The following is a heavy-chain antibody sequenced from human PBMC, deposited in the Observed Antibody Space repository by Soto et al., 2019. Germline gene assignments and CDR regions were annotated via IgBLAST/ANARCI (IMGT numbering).Heavy chain of an antibody. Sequence: PGGSLRLSCAASGFTFSDYYMSWIRQAPGKGLEWVSYITSGATSIYYADSVKGRFTISRDNAKNSLYLQLNSLRAEDTAVYFCARENEKVTMVRGVMTIYNWFDPWGQGTLVTVSS. CDR1: GFTFSDYY. J-gene: IGHJ5*02. D-gene: IGHD3-10*01. V-gene: IGHV3-11*01. CDR2: ITSGATSI. CDR3: ARENEKVTMVRGVMTIYNWFDP.